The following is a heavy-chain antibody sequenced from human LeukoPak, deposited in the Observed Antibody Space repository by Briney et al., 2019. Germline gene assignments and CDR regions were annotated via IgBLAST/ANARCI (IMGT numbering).Heavy chain of an antibody. D-gene: IGHD3-3*01. CDR1: GFTFSTYS. CDR3: AEDFGDY. Sequence: PGGSLRLSCAASGFTFSTYSMNWVRQTPGKGLEWVSSISISRSYIYYADSVKGRFTISRDHAKNSLFLQMNSLTPEETPVYYCAEDFGDYWGQGTLVTVSS. J-gene: IGHJ4*02. V-gene: IGHV3-21*01. CDR2: ISISRSYI.